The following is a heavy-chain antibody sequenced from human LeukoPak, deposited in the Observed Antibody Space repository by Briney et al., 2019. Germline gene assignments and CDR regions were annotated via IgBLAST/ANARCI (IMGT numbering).Heavy chain of an antibody. CDR3: ARGRGIVATIKVYYFDY. CDR2: INHSGST. Sequence: PSETLSLTCAVYGGSFSGYYWSWILQPPGKGLEWIGEINHSGSTNYNPSLKSRVTISVDTSKNQFSLKLSSVTAADSAVYYCARGRGIVATIKVYYFDYWGQGTLVTVSS. D-gene: IGHD5-12*01. V-gene: IGHV4-34*01. CDR1: GGSFSGYY. J-gene: IGHJ4*02.